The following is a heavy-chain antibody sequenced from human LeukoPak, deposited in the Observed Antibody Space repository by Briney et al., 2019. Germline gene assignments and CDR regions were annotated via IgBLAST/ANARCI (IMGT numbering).Heavy chain of an antibody. V-gene: IGHV3-53*01. D-gene: IGHD3-22*01. J-gene: IGHJ4*02. CDR3: ARPWGRSGYGDYFDY. Sequence: GGSLRLSCTVSGFTVSSNSMSWVRQAPGKGLEWVSFIYSDNTHYSDSVKGRFTISRDNSKNTLYLQMNSLRAEDTAVYYCARPWGRSGYGDYFDYWGQGTLVTVSS. CDR2: IYSDNT. CDR1: GFTVSSNS.